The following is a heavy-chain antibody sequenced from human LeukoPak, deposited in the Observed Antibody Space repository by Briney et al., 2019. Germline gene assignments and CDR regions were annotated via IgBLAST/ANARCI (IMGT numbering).Heavy chain of an antibody. Sequence: GGSLRLSCAASGFTFSSYGMHWVRQAPGKGLEWVAFIRYDGSNKYYADSVKGRFTISRDNSKNTLYLQMNSLRAEDTAVYYCASMYSSSWPYYYYYMDVWGKGTTVTISS. J-gene: IGHJ6*03. V-gene: IGHV3-30*02. D-gene: IGHD6-13*01. CDR1: GFTFSSYG. CDR3: ASMYSSSWPYYYYYMDV. CDR2: IRYDGSNK.